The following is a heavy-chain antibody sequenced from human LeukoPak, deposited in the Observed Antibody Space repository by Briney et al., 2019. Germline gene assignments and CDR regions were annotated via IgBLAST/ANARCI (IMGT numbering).Heavy chain of an antibody. CDR3: ARGVVRGVIPYYYGMDV. J-gene: IGHJ6*02. CDR1: GFTFDDYA. CDR2: ISWNSGSI. Sequence: GGSLRLSCAASGFTFDDYAMHWVRQAPGKGLEWVSGISWNSGSIGYADSVKGRFTISRDNAKNSLYLQMNSLRAEDTALYYCARGVVRGVIPYYYGMDVWGQGTTVTVSS. D-gene: IGHD3-10*01. V-gene: IGHV3-9*01.